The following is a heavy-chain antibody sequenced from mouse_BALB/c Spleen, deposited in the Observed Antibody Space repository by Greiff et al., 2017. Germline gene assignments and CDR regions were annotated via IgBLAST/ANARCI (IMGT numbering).Heavy chain of an antibody. V-gene: IGHV1-77*01. CDR2: IYPGSGST. J-gene: IGHJ1*01. D-gene: IGHD2-14*01. Sequence: VKLQESGPELVKPGASVKMSCKASGYTFTDYVISWVKQRTGQGLEWIGEIYPGSGSTYYNEKFKGKATLTADKSSNTAYMQLSSLTSEDSAVYYCASEYEWYFDVWGAGTTVTVSS. CDR1: GYTFTDYV. CDR3: ASEYEWYFDV.